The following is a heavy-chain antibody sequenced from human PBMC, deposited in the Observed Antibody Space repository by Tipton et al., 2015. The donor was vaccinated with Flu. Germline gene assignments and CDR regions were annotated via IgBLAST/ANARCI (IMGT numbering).Heavy chain of an antibody. J-gene: IGHJ4*02. Sequence: EVQLVQSGAEVKKAGESLKISCKGSGYSFTIYWIGWVRQMPGKGLEWMGIIYPGDSDTRYSPSFQGQVTISADQSISTAYLQWSSLMASDTAMYYCARQRRSENYYNGFDYWGQGPLVTVSS. CDR1: GYSFTIYW. CDR2: IYPGDSDT. D-gene: IGHD3-10*01. CDR3: ARQRRSENYYNGFDY. V-gene: IGHV5-51*01.